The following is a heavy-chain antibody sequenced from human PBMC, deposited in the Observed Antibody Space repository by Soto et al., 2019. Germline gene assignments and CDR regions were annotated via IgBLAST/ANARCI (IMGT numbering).Heavy chain of an antibody. CDR3: ARVYERDYDSSGYEAGFGY. D-gene: IGHD3-22*01. V-gene: IGHV1-69*13. J-gene: IGHJ4*02. CDR2: IIPIFGTA. CDR1: GGTFSSYA. Sequence: GASVKVSCKASGGTFSSYAISWVRQAPGQGLEWMGGIIPIFGTANYAQKFQGRVTITADESTSTAYMELSSLRSEDTAVYYCARVYERDYDSSGYEAGFGYWGQGTLVTAPQ.